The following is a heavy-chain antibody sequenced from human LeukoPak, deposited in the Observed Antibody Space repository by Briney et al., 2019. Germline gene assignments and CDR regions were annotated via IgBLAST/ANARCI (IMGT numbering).Heavy chain of an antibody. J-gene: IGHJ4*02. Sequence: GGSLRLSCAASGFTFSTYAMSWVRQAPGKGLEWVSGISGNGGSTYYAASVKGRFTISRDKPKNTLYLQMNSLRAEDTAVYYCAKDPRVVPAAPHFDYWGQGTLVTVSS. V-gene: IGHV3-23*01. CDR1: GFTFSTYA. CDR2: ISGNGGST. CDR3: AKDPRVVPAAPHFDY. D-gene: IGHD2-2*01.